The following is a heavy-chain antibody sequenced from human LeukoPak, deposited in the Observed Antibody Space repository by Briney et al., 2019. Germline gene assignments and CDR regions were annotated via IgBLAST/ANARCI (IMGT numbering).Heavy chain of an antibody. D-gene: IGHD3-10*01. CDR3: ARTSARGAQFDY. CDR1: GGSVSNYY. J-gene: IGHJ4*02. V-gene: IGHV4-4*07. CDR2: IYASGST. Sequence: SETLSLTCTVSGGSVSNYYWSWIRQPAGMGLEWIGRIYASGSTNYNPSLKSRVTMSVDTSNNQFSLNLSSVTAADTAVYYCARTSARGAQFDYWGQGTLVTVSS.